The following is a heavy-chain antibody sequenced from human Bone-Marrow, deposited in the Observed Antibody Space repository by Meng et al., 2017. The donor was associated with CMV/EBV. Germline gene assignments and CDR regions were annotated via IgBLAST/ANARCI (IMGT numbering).Heavy chain of an antibody. CDR1: GHTFSNYY. D-gene: IGHD1-1*01. Sequence: SVKVSCKASGHTFSNYYMNWVRQAPAQGLEWMGIINPSGDSTNYAQKLQGRVTLTRDTSTSTLYMYLSSLRSEDTAVYYCATAPVQLERRRFPFDIWGQGTMVTVSS. J-gene: IGHJ3*02. CDR3: ATAPVQLERRRFPFDI. V-gene: IGHV1-46*01. CDR2: INPSGDST.